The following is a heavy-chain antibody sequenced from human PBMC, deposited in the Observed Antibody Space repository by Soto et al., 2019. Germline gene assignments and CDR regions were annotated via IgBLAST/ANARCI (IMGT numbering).Heavy chain of an antibody. V-gene: IGHV1-18*01. CDR1: GYTFTSYG. CDR3: ARDLGHYYYDSSGS. J-gene: IGHJ5*02. D-gene: IGHD3-22*01. CDR2: ISAYNGNT. Sequence: ASVKVSCKASGYTFTSYGISWVRQAPGQGLEWMGWISAYNGNTNYAQKLQGRVTMTTDTSTSTAYMELRSLRSDDTAVYYCARDLGHYYYDSSGSWGQGTLVTVSS.